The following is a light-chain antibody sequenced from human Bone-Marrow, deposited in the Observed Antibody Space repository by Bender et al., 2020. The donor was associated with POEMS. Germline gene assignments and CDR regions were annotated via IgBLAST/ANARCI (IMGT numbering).Light chain of an antibody. CDR2: ANN. CDR3: SSYTSSDSWV. V-gene: IGLV1-40*01. J-gene: IGLJ3*02. Sequence: QSALTQPPSVSGAPGQRVIISCTGSSTNIGAGYDVHWYQQLPGTAPKLLLYANNQRPSGVPDRFSGSKSGTSASLAISGLRSEDEADYYCSSYTSSDSWVFGGGTKLTVL. CDR1: STNIGAGYD.